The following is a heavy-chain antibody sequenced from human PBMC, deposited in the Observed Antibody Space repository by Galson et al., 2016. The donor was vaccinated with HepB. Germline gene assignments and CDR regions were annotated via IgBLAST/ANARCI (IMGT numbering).Heavy chain of an antibody. J-gene: IGHJ4*02. CDR2: IYYSGST. CDR1: GGSISSGDYY. Sequence: TLSLTCTVSGGSISSGDYYWSWIRQPPGKGLEWIGYIYYSGSTYYNPSLKSRVTISVDTSKNQFSLKLSSVTAADTAVYYCARGVGDGYNSGGDYFDYWGQGT. V-gene: IGHV4-30-4*01. D-gene: IGHD5-24*01. CDR3: ARGVGDGYNSGGDYFDY.